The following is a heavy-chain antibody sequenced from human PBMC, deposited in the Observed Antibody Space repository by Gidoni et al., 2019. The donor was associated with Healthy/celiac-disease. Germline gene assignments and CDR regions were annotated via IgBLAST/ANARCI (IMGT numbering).Heavy chain of an antibody. CDR1: GFTFRSYA. CDR3: ARDHYDILTGYYNVWGFPDY. CDR2: ISYDGSNK. D-gene: IGHD3-9*01. Sequence: QVQLVESGGGVVQPGRSLRLSCAASGFTFRSYAMHWVRQAPGKGLEWVAVISYDGSNKYYADSVKGRFTISRDNSKNTLYLQMNSLRAEDTAVYYCARDHYDILTGYYNVWGFPDYWGQGTLVTVSS. V-gene: IGHV3-30-3*01. J-gene: IGHJ4*02.